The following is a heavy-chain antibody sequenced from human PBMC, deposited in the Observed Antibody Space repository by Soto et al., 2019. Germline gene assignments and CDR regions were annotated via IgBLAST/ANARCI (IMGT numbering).Heavy chain of an antibody. D-gene: IGHD2-2*01. V-gene: IGHV4-39*01. J-gene: IGHJ5*02. CDR2: IYYSGST. Sequence: SETLSLTCTVSGGSISSSSYYWGWIRQPPGKGLEWIGSIYYSGSTYYNPSLKSRVTISVDTSKNQFSLKLSSVTAADTAVYYCAVPAGFDPWGQGTLVTVSS. CDR3: AVPAGFDP. CDR1: GGSISSSSYY.